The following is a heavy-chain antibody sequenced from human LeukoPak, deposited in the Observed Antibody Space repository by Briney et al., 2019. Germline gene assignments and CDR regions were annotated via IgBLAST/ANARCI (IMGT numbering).Heavy chain of an antibody. D-gene: IGHD1-26*01. J-gene: IGHJ4*02. V-gene: IGHV3-48*02. Sequence: GGSLRLSCAASGFTFSSYSMNWVRQAPGKGLEWVSYISSSSRTIYYADSVKGRLTISRDNAKNSLYLQTNSLRDEDTAVYYCARDRGVGTPDYWGQGTLVTVSS. CDR3: ARDRGVGTPDY. CDR2: ISSSSRTI. CDR1: GFTFSSYS.